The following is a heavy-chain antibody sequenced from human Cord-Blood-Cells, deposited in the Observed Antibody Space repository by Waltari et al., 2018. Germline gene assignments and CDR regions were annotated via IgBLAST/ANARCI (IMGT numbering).Heavy chain of an antibody. CDR3: ASSSWGCSSTNCYGSDVYYYGMDV. CDR1: GYTFTGYY. CDR2: INPNSGGT. Sequence: QVQLVQSGAEVKKPGASVKVSCKASGYTFTGYYMHWVRQAPGQGLEWMGRINPNSGGTNYAQKFQGRVTMTRDTSISTAYMELSRLRADDTAVYYCASSSWGCSSTNCYGSDVYYYGMDVWGQGTTVTVSS. V-gene: IGHV1-2*06. D-gene: IGHD2-2*01. J-gene: IGHJ6*02.